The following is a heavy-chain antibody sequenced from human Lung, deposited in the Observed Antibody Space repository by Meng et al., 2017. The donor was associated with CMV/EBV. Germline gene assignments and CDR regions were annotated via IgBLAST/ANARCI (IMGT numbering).Heavy chain of an antibody. D-gene: IGHD4-11*01. CDR3: ARNFYSVVYMTTVNSFDY. CDR1: GASVSSGSHY. V-gene: IGHV4-61*01. J-gene: IGHJ4*02. CDR2: IFYSGST. Sequence: SXTXSLXXSVSGASVSSGSHYWSWIRQPPGKGPEYIGYIFYSGSTRYNSSLKSRVTMSVNTSKNQFSLKLTSVTAADTAVYYCARNFYSVVYMTTVNSFDYXGQGXLLTVSS.